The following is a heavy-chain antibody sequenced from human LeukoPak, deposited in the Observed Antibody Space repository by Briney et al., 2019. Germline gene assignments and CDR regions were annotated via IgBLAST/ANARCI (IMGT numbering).Heavy chain of an antibody. D-gene: IGHD3-10*01. CDR2: ISSNGGST. V-gene: IGHV3-64D*06. Sequence: GGSLRLSCSASGFTFSSYAMHWVRQAPGKGLEYVSAISSNGGSTYYADSVKGRFTISRDNSKKTLYLKTSSLRAEDTAVYYSVKDGEEYYHGSGTWYYFDYWGQGTLVTVSS. J-gene: IGHJ4*02. CDR3: VKDGEEYYHGSGTWYYFDY. CDR1: GFTFSSYA.